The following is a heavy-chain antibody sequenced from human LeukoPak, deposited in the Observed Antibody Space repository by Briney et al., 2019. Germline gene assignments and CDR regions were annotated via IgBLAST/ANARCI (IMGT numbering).Heavy chain of an antibody. CDR2: IKQDGSEK. D-gene: IGHD1-26*01. J-gene: IGHJ4*02. CDR1: GFTFNNFR. Sequence: GGSLRLSCAASGFTFNNFRMNWVRQAPGKGLEWVANIKQDGSEKYYVDSVKGRFTISRDNAKNSLFLQMNSLRAEDTAVYYCARDTRTFDYWGQGTLVTVSS. V-gene: IGHV3-7*01. CDR3: ARDTRTFDY.